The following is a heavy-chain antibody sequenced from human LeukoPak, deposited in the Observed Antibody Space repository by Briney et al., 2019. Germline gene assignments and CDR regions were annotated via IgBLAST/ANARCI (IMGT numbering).Heavy chain of an antibody. D-gene: IGHD3-10*01. CDR3: ARVGGWFGELTSKCFDY. Sequence: ASVKVSCKASGYTFTGYYMHWVRQAPGQGLEWMGWINPNSGGTSYAQKFQGRVTMTRDTSISTAYMELSRLRSDDTAVYYCARVGGWFGELTSKCFDYWGQGTLVTVSS. CDR2: INPNSGGT. V-gene: IGHV1-2*02. CDR1: GYTFTGYY. J-gene: IGHJ4*02.